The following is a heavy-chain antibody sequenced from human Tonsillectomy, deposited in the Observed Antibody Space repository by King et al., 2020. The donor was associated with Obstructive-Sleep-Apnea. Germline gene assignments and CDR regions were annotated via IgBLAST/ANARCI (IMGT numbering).Heavy chain of an antibody. V-gene: IGHV3-49*03. J-gene: IGHJ3*02. Sequence: VQLVESGGGWVQPGRSLRLSCTASGFTFGDYAMSWFRQAPGKGLDWVAFIRSNAYGGTTLYAASVKGRFTISRDDSKSFAYLQMNSLKTEDTAVYFCSRDGTIMIPRGDIWGQGTKVTVSS. CDR2: IRSNAYGGTT. D-gene: IGHD3-16*01. CDR3: SRDGTIMIPRGDI. CDR1: GFTFGDYA.